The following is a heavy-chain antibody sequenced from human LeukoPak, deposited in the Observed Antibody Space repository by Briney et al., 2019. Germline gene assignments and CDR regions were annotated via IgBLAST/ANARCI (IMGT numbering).Heavy chain of an antibody. Sequence: SETLSLTCTVSGGSISSYYWSWIRQPPGKGLEWIGYIYYSGSTNYNPSLKSRVTISVDTSKNQFSLKLSSVTAVDTAVYYCAREASSGWYYSFDYWGQGTLVTVSS. CDR1: GGSISSYY. CDR2: IYYSGST. CDR3: AREASSGWYYSFDY. D-gene: IGHD6-19*01. V-gene: IGHV4-59*12. J-gene: IGHJ4*02.